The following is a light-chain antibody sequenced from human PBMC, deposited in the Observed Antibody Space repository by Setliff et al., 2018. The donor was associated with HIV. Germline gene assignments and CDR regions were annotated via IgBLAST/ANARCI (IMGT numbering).Light chain of an antibody. J-gene: IGLJ1*01. CDR2: DVS. Sequence: QSALTQPASVSGSPGQSITISCSGSSSDVGSYNFVSWYQQHPGKAPQVIIYDVSRRPSEVSSRFSCSNSGNTASLTISGLQAEDQADYYCCSYTSSLTYVFGTGTKV. V-gene: IGLV2-14*03. CDR1: SSDVGSYNF. CDR3: CSYTSSLTYV.